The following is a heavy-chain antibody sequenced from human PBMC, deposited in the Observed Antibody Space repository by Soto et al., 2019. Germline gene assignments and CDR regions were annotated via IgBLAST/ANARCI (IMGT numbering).Heavy chain of an antibody. CDR1: GFTFSNAW. Sequence: GGSLRLSCAASGFTFSNAWMNWVRQAPGKGLEWVSVIYSGGSTYYADSVKGRFTISRDNSKNTLYLQMNSLRAEDTAVYYCAREGKAARYYYYMDVWGKGTTVTVSS. J-gene: IGHJ6*03. D-gene: IGHD6-6*01. CDR2: IYSGGST. V-gene: IGHV3-66*01. CDR3: AREGKAARYYYYMDV.